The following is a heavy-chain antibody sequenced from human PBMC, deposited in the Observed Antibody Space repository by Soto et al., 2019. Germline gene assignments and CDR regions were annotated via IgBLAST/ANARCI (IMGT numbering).Heavy chain of an antibody. Sequence: SQTLSLTCAISGDSVSSNSAAWNWVRQSPSRGLEWLGRTYYRSKWNNDYAVSVKRRITINPDTSKNQFSLQLNSVTPEDTAVYYCSRRAPEGFDPWGQGTLVTVSS. CDR1: GDSVSSNSAA. CDR3: SRRAPEGFDP. CDR2: TYYRSKWNN. V-gene: IGHV6-1*01. J-gene: IGHJ5*02.